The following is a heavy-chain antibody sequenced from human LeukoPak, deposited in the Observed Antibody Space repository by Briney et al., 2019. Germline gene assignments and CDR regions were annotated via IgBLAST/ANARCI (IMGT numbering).Heavy chain of an antibody. CDR3: ARRNFDYFDS. CDR2: ISAYNGNT. CDR1: GYTFTSYG. J-gene: IGHJ4*02. V-gene: IGHV1-18*01. D-gene: IGHD1-7*01. Sequence: GASVKVSCKASGYTFTSYGISWVRQAPAQGLEWMGWISAYNGNTNYAQKFQGRVTMTRNTSISTAYMELSSLRSDDTAVYYCARRNFDYFDSWGQGTLVTVSS.